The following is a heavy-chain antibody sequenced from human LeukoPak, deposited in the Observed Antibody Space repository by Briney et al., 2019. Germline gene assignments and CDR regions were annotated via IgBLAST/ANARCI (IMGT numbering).Heavy chain of an antibody. V-gene: IGHV4-30-4*08. CDR1: GGSISSGDYY. CDR2: IYYSGST. J-gene: IGHJ3*02. CDR3: ARAPFYCSSTSCYMVLDAFDI. D-gene: IGHD2-2*02. Sequence: SETLSLTCTVSGGSISSGDYYWSWIRQPPGKGLEWIGYIYYSGSTYYNPSLKSRVTISVDTSKNQFSLKLSSVTAADTAVYYCARAPFYCSSTSCYMVLDAFDIWGQGTMVTVSS.